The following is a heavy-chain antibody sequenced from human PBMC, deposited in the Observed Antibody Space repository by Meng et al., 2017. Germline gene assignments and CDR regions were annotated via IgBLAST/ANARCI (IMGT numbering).Heavy chain of an antibody. CDR1: GLTFNNYW. CDR2: ISGDGSIT. V-gene: IGHV3-74*01. CDR3: LDEAPRSDY. D-gene: IGHD1-1*01. Sequence: EGQVVESGGGLVQPGGSLRLSCAASGLTFNNYWMHWVRQVPGKGLVWVSRISGDGSITNYANSVKGRFTISRDNAKNTLYLQMNSLRPEDTAVYYCLDEAPRSDYWGQGSLVTVS. J-gene: IGHJ4*02.